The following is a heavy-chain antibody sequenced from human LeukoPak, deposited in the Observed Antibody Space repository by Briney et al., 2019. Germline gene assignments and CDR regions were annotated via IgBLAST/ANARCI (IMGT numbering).Heavy chain of an antibody. D-gene: IGHD6-13*01. CDR2: ISWNSGSI. V-gene: IGHV3-9*01. Sequence: GGSLRLSCAASGFTFDDYAMHWVRQAPGKGLEWVSGISWNSGSIGYADSVKGRFTISRDNTKNSLYLQMNSLRAEDTALYYCAKDIFTGIAAAGAIDYWGQGTLVTVSS. J-gene: IGHJ4*02. CDR3: AKDIFTGIAAAGAIDY. CDR1: GFTFDDYA.